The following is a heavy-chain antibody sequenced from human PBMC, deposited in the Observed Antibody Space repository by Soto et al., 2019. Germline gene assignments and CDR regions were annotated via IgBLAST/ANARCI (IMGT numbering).Heavy chain of an antibody. D-gene: IGHD5-18*01. J-gene: IGHJ4*02. CDR3: ARYIYGYVDY. V-gene: IGHV3-11*06. CDR1: GFSFSDHS. Sequence: VQLVESGGGLVYPGGSLTLSCVGSGFSFSDHSMNWVRRAPGKGLQWVSYISSSISYTNYADSVKGRFTISRDNAKNSLYLQMNSLRAEDTAVYYCARYIYGYVDYWGQGTLVTVSS. CDR2: ISSSISYT.